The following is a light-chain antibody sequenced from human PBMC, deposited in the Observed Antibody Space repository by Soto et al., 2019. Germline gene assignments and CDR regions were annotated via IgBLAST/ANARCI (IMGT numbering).Light chain of an antibody. CDR1: SSNVGNNY. Sequence: QSVLTQPPSVSAAPGQTVTISCSGSSSNVGNNYVSWYQQYPGTAPKLLISENDKRPSEIPDRFSGSKSGTTATLGITGLQTGDEADYYCGTWYASLTAGVFGGGTKLTVL. V-gene: IGLV1-51*02. CDR2: END. CDR3: GTWYASLTAGV. J-gene: IGLJ3*02.